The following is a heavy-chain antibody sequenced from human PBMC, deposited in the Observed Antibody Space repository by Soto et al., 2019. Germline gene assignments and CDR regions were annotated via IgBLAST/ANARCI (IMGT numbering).Heavy chain of an antibody. V-gene: IGHV1-2*04. Sequence: ASVKVSCKASGYTFTSYGISWVRQAPGQGLEWMGWINPNSGGTNYAQKFQGWVTMTRDTSISTAYMELSRLRSDDTAVYYCARANDYGNNWFDPWGQGTLVTVSS. J-gene: IGHJ5*02. CDR3: ARANDYGNNWFDP. CDR2: INPNSGGT. CDR1: GYTFTSYG. D-gene: IGHD4-17*01.